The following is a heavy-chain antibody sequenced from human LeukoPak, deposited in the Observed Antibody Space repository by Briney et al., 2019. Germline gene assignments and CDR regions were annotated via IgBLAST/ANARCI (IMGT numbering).Heavy chain of an antibody. CDR3: AKVGPGGYGGSGYYFDY. CDR2: ISGSGGST. D-gene: IGHD5-12*01. Sequence: ETLSLTCAVYGGSFSGYYWSWIRQPPGKGLEWVSAISGSGGSTYYADSVKGRFTISRDNSKNTLCLQMNSLRAEDTAVYYCAKVGPGGYGGSGYYFDYWGQGTLVTVSS. V-gene: IGHV3-23*01. J-gene: IGHJ4*02. CDR1: GGSFSGYY.